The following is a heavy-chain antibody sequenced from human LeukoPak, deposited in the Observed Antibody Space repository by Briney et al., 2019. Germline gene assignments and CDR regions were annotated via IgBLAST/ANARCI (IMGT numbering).Heavy chain of an antibody. CDR3: ARGYSYGWAFDI. CDR2: ISYDGSNK. CDR1: GFTFSSYG. Sequence: GGSLRLSCAASGFTFSSYGMHWVRQAPGKGLEWVAVISYDGSNKYYAGSVKGRFTISRDNSKNTLYLQMNSLRAEDTAVYYCARGYSYGWAFDIWGQGTMVTVSS. D-gene: IGHD5-18*01. J-gene: IGHJ3*02. V-gene: IGHV3-30*03.